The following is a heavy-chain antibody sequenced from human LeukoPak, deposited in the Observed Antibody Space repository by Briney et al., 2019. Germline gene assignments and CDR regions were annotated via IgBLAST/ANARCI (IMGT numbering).Heavy chain of an antibody. J-gene: IGHJ6*02. Sequence: GESLKISCKGSGYSFTSYWIGWVRQMPGKGLEWMGIIYPGDSDTRYSPSFQGQVTISADKSISTAYLQWSSLKASDTAMYYCARSRWAAAPYYYGMDVWGQGTTVTVSS. CDR3: ARSRWAAAPYYYGMDV. V-gene: IGHV5-51*01. D-gene: IGHD6-13*01. CDR1: GYSFTSYW. CDR2: IYPGDSDT.